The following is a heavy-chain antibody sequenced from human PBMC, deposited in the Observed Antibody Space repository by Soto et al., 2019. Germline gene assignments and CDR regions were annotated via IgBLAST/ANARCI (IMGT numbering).Heavy chain of an antibody. D-gene: IGHD2-8*02. CDR3: ARDKITGLFDY. V-gene: IGHV4-31*03. CDR2: IYYSGST. CDR1: GGSISSGGYY. J-gene: IGHJ4*02. Sequence: PSETLSLTGTVSGGSISSGGYYWSWIRQHPGKGLEWIGYIYYSGSTYYNPSLKSRVTISVDTSKNQFSLKLTSVTAADTAVYYCARDKITGLFDYWGQGTLVTVSS.